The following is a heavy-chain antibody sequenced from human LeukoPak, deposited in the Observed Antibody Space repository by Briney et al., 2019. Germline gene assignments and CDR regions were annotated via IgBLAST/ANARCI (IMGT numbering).Heavy chain of an antibody. V-gene: IGHV4-30-2*01. CDR1: GGSISSGGYS. CDR3: ARGVTMVRGVIISWFDP. D-gene: IGHD3-10*01. Sequence: SETLSLTCAVSGGSISSGGYSWSWIRQPPGKGLEWIGYIYHSGSTYYNPSLKSRVTISVDRSKNQFSLKLSSVTAADTAVYYCARGVTMVRGVIISWFDPWGQGTLVTVSS. J-gene: IGHJ5*02. CDR2: IYHSGST.